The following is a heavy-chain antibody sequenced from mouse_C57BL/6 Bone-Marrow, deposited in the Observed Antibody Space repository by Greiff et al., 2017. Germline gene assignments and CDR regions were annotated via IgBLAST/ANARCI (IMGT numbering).Heavy chain of an antibody. Sequence: EVKLMESGGGLVKPGGSLKLSCAASGFTFSDYGMHWVRQAPEKGLEWVAYISSGSSTIYYADTVKGRFTISRDNAKNTLFLQMTSLRSEDTAMYYCARRREAYYAMDYWGQGTSVTVSS. J-gene: IGHJ4*01. CDR1: GFTFSDYG. V-gene: IGHV5-17*01. CDR2: ISSGSSTI. CDR3: ARRREAYYAMDY.